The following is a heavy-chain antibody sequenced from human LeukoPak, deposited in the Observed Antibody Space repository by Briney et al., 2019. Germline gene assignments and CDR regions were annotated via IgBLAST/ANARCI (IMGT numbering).Heavy chain of an antibody. CDR2: INHSGST. CDR3: ARGPSDSTINCGADCYLDY. CDR1: AASFNDYY. V-gene: IGHV4-34*01. J-gene: IGHJ4*02. Sequence: PSETLSLTCAVYAASFNDYYWSWIRQPPGKGLEWIGEINHSGSTNYNPSLESRVTISVDTSKNQFSLKLNSLTAADTAVYYCARGPSDSTINCGADCYLDYWGQGTLVTVSS. D-gene: IGHD2-21*02.